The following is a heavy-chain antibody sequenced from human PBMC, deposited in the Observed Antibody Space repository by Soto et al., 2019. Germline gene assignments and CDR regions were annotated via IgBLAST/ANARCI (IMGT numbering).Heavy chain of an antibody. J-gene: IGHJ4*02. V-gene: IGHV3-74*01. Sequence: LRLSCAVSGYRFGDHWMHWVRQAPGKGLQWVSRMNRDGSETNYADSVKGRFTVSKDNARSTLHLQMNSLRAEDTAVYYCATAEVDYWGPGVLVTVSS. CDR1: GYRFGDHW. CDR2: MNRDGSET. CDR3: ATAEVDY.